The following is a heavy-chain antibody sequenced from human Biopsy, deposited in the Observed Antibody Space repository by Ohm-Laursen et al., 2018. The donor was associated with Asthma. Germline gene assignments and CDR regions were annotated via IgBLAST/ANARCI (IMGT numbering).Heavy chain of an antibody. CDR2: ITGSGGTT. J-gene: IGHJ4*02. D-gene: IGHD6-19*01. CDR3: AKDFRGIAVAGDRGFDY. V-gene: IGHV3-23*01. CDR1: GFTFSSSA. Sequence: GSLRLSCAASGFTFSSSAMSWVRQAPGKGLERVSDITGSGGTTYHADSVRGRFTISRDNSKSTLFLQMDSLSAEDTAVYYCAKDFRGIAVAGDRGFDYWGQGTLVTVSS.